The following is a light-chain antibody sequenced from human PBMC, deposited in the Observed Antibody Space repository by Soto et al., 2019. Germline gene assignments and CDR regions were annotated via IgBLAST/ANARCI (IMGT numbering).Light chain of an antibody. J-gene: IGKJ4*01. CDR3: QQTTTSPLS. V-gene: IGKV1D-12*01. CDR1: QGVSTW. Sequence: DIQMTQSPSSVSASVGDRVTITCRASQGVSTWLAWYQQKPGKAPNLLIYTASSLQSGVPSRFSGSGSGTDFTLTISSLQLEVLATYYGQQTTTSPLSFGGGTKVEI. CDR2: TAS.